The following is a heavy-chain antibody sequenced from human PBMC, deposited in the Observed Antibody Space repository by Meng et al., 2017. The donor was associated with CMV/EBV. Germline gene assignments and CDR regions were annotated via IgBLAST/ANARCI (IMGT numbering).Heavy chain of an antibody. D-gene: IGHD3-3*01. CDR2: IVVGSGNT. CDR3: ARGGDFWSGNWFDP. J-gene: IGHJ5*02. V-gene: IGHV1-58*01. CDR1: GFTFTSSA. Sequence: SVKVSCKASGFTFTSSAVQWVRQARGQRLEWIGWIVVGSGNTNYAQKLQERVTITRDMSTSTAYMELSSLRSEDTAVYYCARGGDFWSGNWFDPWGQGTLVTVSS.